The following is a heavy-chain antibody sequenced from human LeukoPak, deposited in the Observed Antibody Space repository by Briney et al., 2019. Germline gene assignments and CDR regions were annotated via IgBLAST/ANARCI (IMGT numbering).Heavy chain of an antibody. J-gene: IGHJ5*02. Sequence: SETLSLTCTVSGGSISSYYWSWIRQPPGKELEWIGETSHSGSTNYNPSLESRVTISVDTSKKQFSLKLTSVTAADTAVYFCARALGSAGDYGWFDPWGQGTLVTVSS. V-gene: IGHV4-34*01. CDR2: TSHSGST. CDR1: GGSISSYY. D-gene: IGHD4-17*01. CDR3: ARALGSAGDYGWFDP.